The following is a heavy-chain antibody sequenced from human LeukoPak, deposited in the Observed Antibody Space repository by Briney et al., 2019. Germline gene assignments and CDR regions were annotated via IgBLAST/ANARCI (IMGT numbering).Heavy chain of an antibody. CDR2: ISRDGLDT. CDR3: ARMVRYYYYMDV. CDR1: EFTFSTYA. J-gene: IGHJ6*03. Sequence: GGSLRLSCAASEFTFSTYAMHWVRQAPGKGPEWVAVISRDGLDTYYADSVRGRFTISRDNAKNSLYLQMNSLRAEDTAVYYCARMVRYYYYMDVWGKGTTVTISS. V-gene: IGHV3-30*04. D-gene: IGHD6-13*01.